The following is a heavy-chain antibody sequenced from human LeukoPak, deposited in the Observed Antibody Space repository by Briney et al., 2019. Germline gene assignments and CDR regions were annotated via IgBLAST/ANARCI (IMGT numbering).Heavy chain of an antibody. V-gene: IGHV3-21*01. D-gene: IGHD3-22*01. CDR3: VRDFYDSSSYDGFDI. Sequence: PGGPLRLSCAASGFTFSSYSMNWVRQAPGKGLEWVSFISSSSSYIYYADSVKGRFTISRDNAKNSLYLQMNSLRAEDTAVYYCVRDFYDSSSYDGFDIWGQGTMVTVSS. CDR2: ISSSSSYI. CDR1: GFTFSSYS. J-gene: IGHJ3*02.